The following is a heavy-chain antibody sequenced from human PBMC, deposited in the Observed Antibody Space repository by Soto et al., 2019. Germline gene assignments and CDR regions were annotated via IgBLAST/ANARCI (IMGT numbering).Heavy chain of an antibody. V-gene: IGHV3-30-3*01. CDR2: ILYDGNTK. J-gene: IGHJ5*02. Sequence: QEQLVESGGGVVQPGKSLRLSCAASGFMFSRYAMHWVRQAPGKGLEWVGVILYDGNTKYYADSVKGRFTISRDSSKNTLYLQMHSLRVEDPAVSYCARDARRPSGGCSPWGQGTLVTVSS. CDR1: GFMFSRYA. CDR3: ARDARRPSGGCSP.